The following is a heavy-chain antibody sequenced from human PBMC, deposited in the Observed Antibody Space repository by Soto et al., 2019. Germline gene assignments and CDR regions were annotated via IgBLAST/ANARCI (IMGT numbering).Heavy chain of an antibody. CDR2: IRSKANSYAT. Sequence: EVQLVESGGGLVQPGGSLKLSCAASGFTFSGSAMHWVRQASGKGLEWVGRIRSKANSYATAYAASVKGRFTISRDDSKNTAYLQMNSLKTEDTAVYYCARDRDDFWRSDAFDIWGQGTMVTVSS. CDR1: GFTFSGSA. V-gene: IGHV3-73*02. J-gene: IGHJ3*02. CDR3: ARDRDDFWRSDAFDI. D-gene: IGHD3-3*01.